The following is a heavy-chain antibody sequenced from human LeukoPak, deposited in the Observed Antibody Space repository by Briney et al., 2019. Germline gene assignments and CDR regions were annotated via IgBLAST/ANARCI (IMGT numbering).Heavy chain of an antibody. Sequence: SETLSLTCAVSGGSISSSNWWSWIRQHPGKGLEWIGYIYYSGSTYYNPSLKSRVTISVDTSKNQFSLKLSSVTAADTAVYYCAGYCSGGSCYRPDYWGQGTLVTVSS. CDR3: AGYCSGGSCYRPDY. J-gene: IGHJ4*02. CDR1: GGSISSSNW. CDR2: IYYSGST. D-gene: IGHD2-15*01. V-gene: IGHV4-31*11.